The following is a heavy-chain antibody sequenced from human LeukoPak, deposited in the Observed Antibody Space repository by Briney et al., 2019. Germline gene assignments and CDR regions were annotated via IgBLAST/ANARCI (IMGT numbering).Heavy chain of an antibody. D-gene: IGHD3-10*02. Sequence: ASVKVSRTVSGYTLSELTMHCVRQAPGQGLEWMGGFNPEDVETIYARSFQGRLTVTEDTSTDTTYMELSILRAEDTAMYYCATVIVGYGDVHYVHSWCQGTLVTVSS. CDR2: FNPEDVET. V-gene: IGHV1-24*01. J-gene: IGHJ4*02. CDR1: GYTLSELT. CDR3: ATVIVGYGDVHYVHS.